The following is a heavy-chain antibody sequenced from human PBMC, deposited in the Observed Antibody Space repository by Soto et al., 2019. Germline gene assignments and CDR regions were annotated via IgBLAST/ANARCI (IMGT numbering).Heavy chain of an antibody. CDR3: ARTGDGHHDFLDY. CDR1: GFTFSSYW. CDR2: INQDGSDY. V-gene: IGHV3-7*01. D-gene: IGHD1-1*01. Sequence: EVHLEESGGGLVQPGGSLRLSCAASGFTFSSYWMNWVRQAPGKGLEWVANINQDGSDYNHVASVKGRFTITRDNAKNSLFLQMNALRVEDTAVDYCARTGDGHHDFLDYWGQGILVSVSS. J-gene: IGHJ4*02.